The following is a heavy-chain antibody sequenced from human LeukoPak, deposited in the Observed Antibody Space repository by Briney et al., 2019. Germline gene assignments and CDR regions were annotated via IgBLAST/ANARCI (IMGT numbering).Heavy chain of an antibody. CDR2: IYWDDDK. D-gene: IGHD4-23*01. Sequence: NESGPTLVKPTQTLTLTCTFSGFSLSTTGVGVGWIRQPPGKALEWLALIYWDDDKRYSPSLKSRLTITKDTSKNQVVLTMTNMDPVDTATYYCAHFNGTLTPVAYWGQGTLVTVSS. CDR1: GFSLSTTGVG. V-gene: IGHV2-5*02. J-gene: IGHJ4*02. CDR3: AHFNGTLTPVAY.